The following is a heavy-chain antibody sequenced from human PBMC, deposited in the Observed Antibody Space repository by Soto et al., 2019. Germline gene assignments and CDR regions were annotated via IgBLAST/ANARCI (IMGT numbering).Heavy chain of an antibody. D-gene: IGHD2-21*01. CDR2: INPNSGGT. CDR1: GYTFTGYY. CDR3: ARDQRQQFVLCSGHYRMIV. Sequence: ASVKVSCKASGYTFTGYYMHWVRQAPGQGLEWMGWINPNSGGTNYAQKFQGWVTMTRDTSISTAYMELSRLRSDDTAVYYCARDQRQQFVLCSGHYRMIVWGPGRRFTDFS. V-gene: IGHV1-2*04. J-gene: IGHJ6*02.